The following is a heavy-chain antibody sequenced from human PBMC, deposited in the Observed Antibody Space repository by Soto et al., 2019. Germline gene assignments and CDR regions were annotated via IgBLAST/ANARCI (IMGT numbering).Heavy chain of an antibody. V-gene: IGHV3-48*01. CDR2: ISSRSSTI. CDR3: ARQPSHYDILSAYSYYFDY. J-gene: IGHJ4*02. CDR1: GFTFSSYS. Sequence: EVQLVETGGGLVQPGGSLRLSCADSGFTFSSYSVNWVRQAPGKGLEWVSYISSRSSTIYYADSVKGRFTIYRDTAKNSLYLQLNSLRAEDTPVYYCARQPSHYDILSAYSYYFDYWGQGTLVTVSS. D-gene: IGHD3-9*01.